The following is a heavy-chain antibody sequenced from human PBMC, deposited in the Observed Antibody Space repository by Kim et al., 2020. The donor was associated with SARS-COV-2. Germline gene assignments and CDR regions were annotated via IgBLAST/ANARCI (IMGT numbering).Heavy chain of an antibody. J-gene: IGHJ4*02. CDR1: GYTFTFYG. Sequence: APVKVSCKASGYTFTFYGISWVRQAPGQGLEWMGWISAYNGNTNYAQKLQGRVTMTTDTSTSTAYMELRSLRSDDTAVYFCARGTGYSGYDYSDYWGQGTLVTVSS. CDR2: ISAYNGNT. D-gene: IGHD5-12*01. V-gene: IGHV1-18*01. CDR3: ARGTGYSGYDYSDY.